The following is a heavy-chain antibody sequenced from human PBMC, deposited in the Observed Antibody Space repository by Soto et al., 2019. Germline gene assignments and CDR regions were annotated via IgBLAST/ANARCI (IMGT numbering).Heavy chain of an antibody. J-gene: IGHJ6*02. CDR1: GFTFRNYA. D-gene: IGHD3-16*01. V-gene: IGHV3-30-3*01. CDR3: ARPWGQLSTYYYGMDT. Sequence: LRLSWAASGFTFRNYAMHWVRQAPGKGLEWVATISYDGDNKYYTDSVKGPFTISRDNSKNTLYLQMNSLRPEDTAVYYCARPWGQLSTYYYGMDTWGQGTTVTVSS. CDR2: ISYDGDNK.